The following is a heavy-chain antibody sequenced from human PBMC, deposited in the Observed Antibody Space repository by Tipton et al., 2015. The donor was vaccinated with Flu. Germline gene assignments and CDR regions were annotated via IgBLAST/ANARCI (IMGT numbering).Heavy chain of an antibody. D-gene: IGHD3-3*01. CDR2: MNPISGNT. V-gene: IGHV1-8*01. Sequence: QLVQSGAEVKEPGASETVSCKASGYTFTSYDINWVRKATGQGLEWMGWMNPISGNTGYAQKFQDRVTMTRNTSISTAYMELSSLRSEDTAVYYCARGPWSSPADWGQGTLVTVSS. CDR3: ARGPWSSPAD. J-gene: IGHJ4*02. CDR1: GYTFTSYD.